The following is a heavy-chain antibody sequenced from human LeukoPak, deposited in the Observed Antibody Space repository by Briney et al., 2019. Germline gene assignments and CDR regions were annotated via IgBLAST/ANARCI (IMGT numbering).Heavy chain of an antibody. V-gene: IGHV4-39*07. CDR2: NCYSGST. CDR3: ARVLLGSIDYYDSSGYYYFDY. Sequence: SETLSLTCSVSGAPISSSRLYWGWVRQPPGTGREWNGTNCYSGSTYYNPSLKSRVTISLDTSKNQFSLKLSSVTAADTAVYYCARVLLGSIDYYDSSGYYYFDYWGQGTLVTVSS. D-gene: IGHD3-22*01. CDR1: GAPISSSRLY. J-gene: IGHJ4*02.